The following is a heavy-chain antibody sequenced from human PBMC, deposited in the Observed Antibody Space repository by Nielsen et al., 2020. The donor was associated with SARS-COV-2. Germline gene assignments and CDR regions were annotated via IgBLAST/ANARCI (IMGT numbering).Heavy chain of an antibody. V-gene: IGHV1-18*04. CDR1: SYTFTTYG. CDR3: ARAVGEDYVWGSYHPPRVDR. J-gene: IGHJ5*02. CDR2: ISRNNGKT. Sequence: ASVKVFCKASSYTFTTYGIGWVLQASRQGREWMGWISRNNGKTQYSQKFQGRVTMTTDTTTTKAYMELMSLRSDDTAVYYCARAVGEDYVWGSYHPPRVDRWGQGTLVTVSS. D-gene: IGHD3-16*02.